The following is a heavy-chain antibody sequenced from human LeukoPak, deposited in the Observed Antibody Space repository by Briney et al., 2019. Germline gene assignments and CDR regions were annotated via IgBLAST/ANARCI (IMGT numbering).Heavy chain of an antibody. CDR3: AKTYI. J-gene: IGHJ3*02. CDR2: ISYDGSNK. CDR1: GFTFSSYA. V-gene: IGHV3-30-3*02. Sequence: PGRSLRLSCAASGFTFSSYAMHWVRQAPGRGLEWVAVISYDGSNKYYADSVKGRFTISRDNSKNTLYLQMNSLRAEDTAVYYCAKTYIWGQGTMVTVSS.